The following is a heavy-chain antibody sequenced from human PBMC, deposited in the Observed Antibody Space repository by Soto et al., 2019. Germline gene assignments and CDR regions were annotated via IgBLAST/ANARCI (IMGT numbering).Heavy chain of an antibody. CDR3: ARIKLVEFFCISVDVYDMDV. CDR2: ISSDSRYI. D-gene: IGHD3-16*01. J-gene: IGHJ6*02. V-gene: IGHV3-48*02. Sequence: GSLRLSWTVAGGTLINYGGNWIRKAPGKGLEWVSYISSDSRYIYYGDSVKGRFTISRDNARNSVYLQMNSLRDEDTAVYYCARIKLVEFFCISVDVYDMDVWGQGTPVTVSS. CDR1: GGTLINYG.